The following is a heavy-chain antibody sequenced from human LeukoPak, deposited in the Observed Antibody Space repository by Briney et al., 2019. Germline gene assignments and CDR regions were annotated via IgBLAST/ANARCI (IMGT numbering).Heavy chain of an antibody. J-gene: IGHJ5*02. CDR3: ARLVVPAAMRKNWFDP. CDR2: INPNSGGT. CDR1: GYTFTGYC. D-gene: IGHD2-2*01. V-gene: IGHV1-2*02. Sequence: GASVKVSCKASGYTFTGYCMHWVRQAPGQGLEWMGWINPNSGGTNYAQKFQGRVTMTRDTSISTAYMELSRLRSDDTAVYYCARLVVPAAMRKNWFDPWGQGTLVTVSS.